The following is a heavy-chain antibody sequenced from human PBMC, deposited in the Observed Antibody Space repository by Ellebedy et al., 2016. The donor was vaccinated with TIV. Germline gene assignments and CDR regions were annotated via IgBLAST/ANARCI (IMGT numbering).Heavy chain of an antibody. CDR3: AEGRSGWYYFDY. CDR2: VNQSGRT. CDR1: GGSFSGYY. J-gene: IGHJ4*02. V-gene: IGHV4-34*01. D-gene: IGHD6-19*01. Sequence: LETLSLTCGVYGGSFSGYYWSWVRQPPGKGLEWIGEVNQSGRTNYHPSLKSRVTISVDTSKNQFSLRLSSVTAADTAVYYCAEGRSGWYYFDYWGQGTLVTVSS.